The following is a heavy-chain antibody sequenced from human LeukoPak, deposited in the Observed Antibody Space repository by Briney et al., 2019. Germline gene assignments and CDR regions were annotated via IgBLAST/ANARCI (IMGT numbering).Heavy chain of an antibody. V-gene: IGHV7-4-1*02. J-gene: IGHJ3*02. Sequence: ASVKVSCKASGYTFTSYSINWVRQVPGQGLEWMGWINTNTGNPTYAQGFTGRFVFSLDTSVSTAYLQISSLKAEDTAVYYCARDFIVGASDAFDIWGQGTMVTVSS. CDR2: INTNTGNP. CDR3: ARDFIVGASDAFDI. D-gene: IGHD1-26*01. CDR1: GYTFTSYS.